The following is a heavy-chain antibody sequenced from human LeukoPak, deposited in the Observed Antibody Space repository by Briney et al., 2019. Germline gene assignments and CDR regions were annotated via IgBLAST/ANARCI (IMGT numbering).Heavy chain of an antibody. Sequence: SETLSLTCTVSGDSISSGDYYWSWIRQPAGKGLEWIGRISSSGSTNYNPSLKSRVTISVDTSKNQFSLKLSSVTAADTAVYFCARGPYSYDSSGAFDIWGQGTMVIVSS. CDR3: ARGPYSYDSSGAFDI. V-gene: IGHV4-61*02. D-gene: IGHD3-22*01. CDR1: GDSISSGDYY. CDR2: ISSSGST. J-gene: IGHJ3*02.